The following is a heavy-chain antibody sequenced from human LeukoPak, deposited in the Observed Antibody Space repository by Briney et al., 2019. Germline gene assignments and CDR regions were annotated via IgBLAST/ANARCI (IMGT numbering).Heavy chain of an antibody. V-gene: IGHV4-59*08. CDR3: ARHLGNWFDL. Sequence: SETLCLTCTVSGGSISTYYWSWIRQPPGKGLEWIGYIYYVGSTKYNPSLKSRVTISVDTSKNKFSLNLSSVTAADTAVYYCARHLGNWFDLWGQGAVIIVSS. CDR1: GGSISTYY. CDR2: IYYVGST. J-gene: IGHJ5*02.